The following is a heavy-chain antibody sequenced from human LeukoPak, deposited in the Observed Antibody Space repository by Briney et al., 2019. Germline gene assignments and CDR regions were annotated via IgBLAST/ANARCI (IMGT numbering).Heavy chain of an antibody. J-gene: IGHJ4*02. CDR2: IRQDDSEK. CDR3: ATDRKVGTWDPRFNY. CDR1: GFTFSDYW. V-gene: IGHV3-7*01. Sequence: SGGSLGLSCSASGFTFSDYWMMWVRQAPGKGLEWVGNIRQDDSEKNYVDSVKGRFTISRDNAKSSLYLQMNSLRAEDTAIYYCATDRKVGTWDPRFNYWGQGTLVTVSS. D-gene: IGHD4-23*01.